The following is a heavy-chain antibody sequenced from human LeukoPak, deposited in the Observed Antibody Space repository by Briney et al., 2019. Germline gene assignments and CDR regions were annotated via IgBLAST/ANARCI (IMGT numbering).Heavy chain of an antibody. Sequence: SQTLSFTCAVSGVSITTGGYSWSWIRQPPGKGLEWIGEINHSGSTNYNPSLKSRVTISVDTSKNQFSLKLSSVTAADTAVYYCARGAGYSCGRSEDYWGQGTLVTVSS. D-gene: IGHD5-18*01. CDR2: INHSGST. J-gene: IGHJ4*02. CDR1: GVSITTGGYS. V-gene: IGHV4-30-2*01. CDR3: ARGAGYSCGRSEDY.